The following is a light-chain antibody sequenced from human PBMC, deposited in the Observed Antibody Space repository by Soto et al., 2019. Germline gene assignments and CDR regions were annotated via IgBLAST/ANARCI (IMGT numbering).Light chain of an antibody. Sequence: SVLTQPSSASGTPGQRVTISCSGSSSNIGSNTVSWYQQVPGTAPKLLIYSNNQRPSGVPDRFSGSKSGTSASLATSGLQSEDEADYYCAAWDDSLNALVFGTGTKVTVL. CDR3: AAWDDSLNALV. J-gene: IGLJ1*01. V-gene: IGLV1-44*01. CDR1: SSNIGSNT. CDR2: SNN.